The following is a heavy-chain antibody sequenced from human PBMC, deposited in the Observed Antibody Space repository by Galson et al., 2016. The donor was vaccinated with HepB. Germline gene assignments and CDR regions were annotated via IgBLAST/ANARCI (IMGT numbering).Heavy chain of an antibody. Sequence: SLRLSCAASGFTFSGYRMNWVRQAPGKGLEWVSNIRRSGTDMYYADSVKGRFTISRDNAKNSLYLQMNSLRDEDTAVYYCARGGLYYDSEGYSYSNDAFYIWGQGTMVTVSS. J-gene: IGHJ3*02. V-gene: IGHV3-48*02. CDR2: IRRSGTDM. CDR1: GFTFSGYR. CDR3: ARGGLYYDSEGYSYSNDAFYI. D-gene: IGHD3-22*01.